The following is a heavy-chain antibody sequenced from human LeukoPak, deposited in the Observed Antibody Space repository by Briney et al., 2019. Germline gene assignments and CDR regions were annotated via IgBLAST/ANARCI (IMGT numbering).Heavy chain of an antibody. V-gene: IGHV3-23*01. CDR1: GFTFSSEA. D-gene: IGHD4-11*01. CDR2: ISGNGDST. J-gene: IGHJ4*02. Sequence: RVSLRLSCEAAGFTFSSEAMNRVRQAPGKGLEWVSGISGNGDSTYYAGSVKGRFTISRDNSKNTLYLQMKSLRAEDTAVYYCAKGKDYSNYVAAFDYWGQGTLVTISS. CDR3: AKGKDYSNYVAAFDY.